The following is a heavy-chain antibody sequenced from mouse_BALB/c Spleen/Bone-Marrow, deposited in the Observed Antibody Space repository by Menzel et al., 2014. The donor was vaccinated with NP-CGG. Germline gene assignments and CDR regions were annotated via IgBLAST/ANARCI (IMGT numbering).Heavy chain of an antibody. CDR2: IEPANGNT. V-gene: IGHV14-3*02. CDR3: ARGKGIYLGFAY. D-gene: IGHD2-1*01. CDR1: GFNIKDTY. J-gene: IGHJ3*01. Sequence: VQLKQSGAELVKPGASVKLSCTASGFNIKDTYMNWVKQRPEQGLEWIGRIEPANGNTKYDPKFQGKATITTDTSSNTAYLQLSSLTSGDTAVYYCARGKGIYLGFAYWGQGALVTVSA.